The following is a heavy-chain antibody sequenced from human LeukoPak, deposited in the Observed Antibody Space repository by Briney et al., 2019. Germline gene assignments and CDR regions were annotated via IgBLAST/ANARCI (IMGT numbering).Heavy chain of an antibody. CDR3: ARDRGHDYGGNSYYFDY. D-gene: IGHD4-17*01. Sequence: GGSLRLSCAASGSTFSSYSMNWVRQAPGKGLEWVSYISSSSSTIYYADSVKGRFTISRDNAKNSLYLQMNSLRAEDTAVYYCARDRGHDYGGNSYYFDYWGQGTLVTVSS. CDR2: ISSSSSTI. CDR1: GSTFSSYS. J-gene: IGHJ4*02. V-gene: IGHV3-48*01.